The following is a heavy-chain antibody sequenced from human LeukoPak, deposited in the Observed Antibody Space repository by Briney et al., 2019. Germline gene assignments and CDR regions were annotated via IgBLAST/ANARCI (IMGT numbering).Heavy chain of an antibody. V-gene: IGHV4-59*01. CDR2: VYYSGST. J-gene: IGHJ4*02. D-gene: IGHD4-17*01. CDR3: ARDRDGDYVFDY. CDR1: GGSISSYY. Sequence: SETLSLTCTVSGGSISSYYWSWIRQPPGKGLEWIGYVYYSGSTNYNPSLKSRVTISVDTSKNQFSLKLSSVTAADTAVYYCARDRDGDYVFDYWGQGTLVTVSS.